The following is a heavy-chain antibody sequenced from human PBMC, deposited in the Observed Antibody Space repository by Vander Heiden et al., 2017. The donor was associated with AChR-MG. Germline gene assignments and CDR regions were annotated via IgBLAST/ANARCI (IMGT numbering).Heavy chain of an antibody. V-gene: IGHV3-21*01. J-gene: IGHJ4*02. CDR3: ARGGGTIFGVVTD. CDR2: ISSSSSYI. Sequence: EVQLVESGGGLVKPGGSRRLSCAASGFTFSSYSMNWVRQAPGKGLEWVSSISSSSSYIYYADSVKGRFTISRDNAKNSLYLQMNSLRAEDTAVYYCARGGGTIFGVVTDWGQGTLVTVSS. D-gene: IGHD3-3*01. CDR1: GFTFSSYS.